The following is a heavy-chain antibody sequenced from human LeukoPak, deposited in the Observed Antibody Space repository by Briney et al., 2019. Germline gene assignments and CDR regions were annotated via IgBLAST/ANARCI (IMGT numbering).Heavy chain of an antibody. D-gene: IGHD7-27*01. CDR3: AKLGTYFYFDF. V-gene: IGHV3-23*01. CDR1: GFTFSSYA. CDR2: MSGSGGTT. J-gene: IGHJ2*01. Sequence: GGSLRLSCAASGFTFSSYAMSWVRQAPGKGLEWVSDMSGSGGTTYYADSVKGRFTISRDNSKNTLYLQMNGLRAEDTAVYYCAKLGTYFYFDFWGRGTLVTVSS.